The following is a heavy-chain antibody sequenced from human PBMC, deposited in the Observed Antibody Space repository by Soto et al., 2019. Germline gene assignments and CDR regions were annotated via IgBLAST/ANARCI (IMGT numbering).Heavy chain of an antibody. CDR3: ARWFLGDIVVVPAARVDTYYYYGMDV. V-gene: IGHV1-69*13. CDR1: GGTFSSYA. Sequence: ASVKVSCKASGGTFSSYAISWVRQAPGQGLEWMGGIIPIFGTANYAQKFQGRVTITADESTGTAYMELSSLRSEDTAVYYCARWFLGDIVVVPAARVDTYYYYGMDVWGQGTTVTVSS. D-gene: IGHD2-2*01. J-gene: IGHJ6*02. CDR2: IIPIFGTA.